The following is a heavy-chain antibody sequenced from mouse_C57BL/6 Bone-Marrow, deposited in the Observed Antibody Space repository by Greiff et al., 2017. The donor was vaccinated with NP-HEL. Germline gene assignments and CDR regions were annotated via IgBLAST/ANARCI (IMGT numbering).Heavy chain of an antibody. CDR3: ARDYYGSSYSYYYAMDY. D-gene: IGHD1-1*01. CDR1: GFTFSSYG. V-gene: IGHV5-6*02. CDR2: ISSGGSYT. Sequence: EVKLVESGGDLVKPGGSLKLSCAASGFTFSSYGMSWVRQTPDKRLEWVATISSGGSYTYYPDSVKGRFTSSRDNAKNTLYLQMSSLKSEDTAMYYCARDYYGSSYSYYYAMDYWGQGTSVTVSS. J-gene: IGHJ4*01.